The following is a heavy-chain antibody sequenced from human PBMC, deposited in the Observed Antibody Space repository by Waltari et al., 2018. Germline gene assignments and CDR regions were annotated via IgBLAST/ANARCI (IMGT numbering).Heavy chain of an antibody. V-gene: IGHV3-21*01. J-gene: IGHJ5*02. Sequence: EVQLVESGGGLVKPGGSLRLSCAASGFTFSSYSMNWVRQAPGEGVVWVSSSSVSKSYINNANSVKGRFTIYRDNAKNSLYLQMNSRMAEDTAVYYCARDGGYGCNSPWGQGTLVTVSS. CDR2: SSVSKSYI. CDR3: ARDGGYGCNSP. D-gene: IGHD4-17*01. CDR1: GFTFSSYS.